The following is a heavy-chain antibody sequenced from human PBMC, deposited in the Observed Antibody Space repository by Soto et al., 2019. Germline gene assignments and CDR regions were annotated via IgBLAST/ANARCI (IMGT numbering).Heavy chain of an antibody. CDR2: IDSGGRTT. CDR1: GFSFSSDW. V-gene: IGHV3-74*01. J-gene: IGHJ4*02. D-gene: IGHD3-10*01. Sequence: AGSLRLSCVASGFSFSSDWMPWFRQAPGKGLVWVSRIDSGGRTTTYADSVKGRFTISRDNTKNTLYLQMNGLRAEDTALYYCARWFTYGNFDYFDYWGQGAQVTVSS. CDR3: ARWFTYGNFDYFDY.